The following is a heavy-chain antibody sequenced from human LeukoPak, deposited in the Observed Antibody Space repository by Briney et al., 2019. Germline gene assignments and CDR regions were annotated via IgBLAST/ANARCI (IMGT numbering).Heavy chain of an antibody. CDR1: GFTFSSYE. CDR3: ASHYCSSTSCYPVDY. J-gene: IGHJ4*02. D-gene: IGHD2-2*01. V-gene: IGHV3-48*03. CDR2: ISSSGSTI. Sequence: PGGSLRLSCAASGFTFSSYEMNWVRQAPGKGLEWVSYISSSGSTIYYADSVKGRFTISRDNAKNSLYLQMNSLRAEDTAVYYCASHYCSSTSCYPVDYWGQGTLVTVSS.